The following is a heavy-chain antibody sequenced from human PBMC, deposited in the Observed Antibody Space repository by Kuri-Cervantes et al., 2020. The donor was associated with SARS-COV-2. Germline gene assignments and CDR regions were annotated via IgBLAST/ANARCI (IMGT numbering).Heavy chain of an antibody. J-gene: IGHJ4*02. D-gene: IGHD3-3*01. CDR3: AKANYDFWSGYYPADY. CDR1: GFTFSSYA. CDR2: IRYDGSNK. V-gene: IGHV3-30*02. Sequence: GGSLRLSCAASGFTFSSYAMHWVRQAPGKGLEWVAFIRYDGSNKYYADSVKGRFTISRDNSKNTLYLQMNSLRAEDTAVYYCAKANYDFWSGYYPADYWGQGTLVTVSS.